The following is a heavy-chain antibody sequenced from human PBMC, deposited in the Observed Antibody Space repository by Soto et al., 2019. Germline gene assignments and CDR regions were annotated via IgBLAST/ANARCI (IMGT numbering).Heavy chain of an antibody. Sequence: PSETLSLTCSILGDSISDTRFYWGWVRQSPEKGLEWIGSISHDGHAYYNPSLKSRVTLFADTSRNQFSLTMKSVTVADTALYFCARQVYGAYLGRNWFDPCGEVALVPVSS. CDR2: ISHDGHA. CDR1: GDSISDTRFY. CDR3: ARQVYGAYLGRNWFDP. J-gene: IGHJ5*02. V-gene: IGHV4-39*01. D-gene: IGHD4-17*01.